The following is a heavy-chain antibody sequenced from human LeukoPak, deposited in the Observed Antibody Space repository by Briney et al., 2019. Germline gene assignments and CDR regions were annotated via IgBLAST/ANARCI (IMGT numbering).Heavy chain of an antibody. CDR2: MNPNSGNT. D-gene: IGHD3-10*01. CDR1: GYTFTGYY. J-gene: IGHJ4*02. CDR3: ARGHMVRGVKNPDY. Sequence: ASVKVSCKASGYTFTGYYMHWVRQAPGQGLEWMGWMNPNSGNTGYAQKFQGRVTMTRNTSISTAYMELSSLRSEDTAVYYCARGHMVRGVKNPDYWGQGTLVTVSS. V-gene: IGHV1-8*02.